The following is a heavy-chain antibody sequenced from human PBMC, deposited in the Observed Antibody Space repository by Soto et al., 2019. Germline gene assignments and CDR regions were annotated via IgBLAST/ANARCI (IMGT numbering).Heavy chain of an antibody. V-gene: IGHV3-30-3*01. J-gene: IGHJ6*02. Sequence: QVQLVESGGGVVQPGRSLRLSCAASGFTFSNYAMYWVRQAPGKGLEWVAVISYDGNNKYYADSVKGRFTISRDNSKNTRYLQMNSLRAEDTAVYYWARAGCDGGTCYTLVGLRYGMDVWGQGTTVTVSS. D-gene: IGHD2-15*01. CDR3: ARAGCDGGTCYTLVGLRYGMDV. CDR2: ISYDGNNK. CDR1: GFTFSNYA.